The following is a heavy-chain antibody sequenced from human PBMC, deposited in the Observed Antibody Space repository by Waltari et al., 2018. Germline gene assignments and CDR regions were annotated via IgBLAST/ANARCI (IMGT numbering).Heavy chain of an antibody. V-gene: IGHV4-59*01. CDR2: MDYSGTA. CDR3: ARGIVGDVGAFDI. J-gene: IGHJ3*02. D-gene: IGHD1-26*01. CDR1: GGSMSSYF. Sequence: QVQLQESGPGLVKASETLSLTCTVSGGSMSSYFWTWIRQPPGKGLEWIGYMDYSGTANYSPSLRSRVTISVDRSRSQFSLKLWYVTAADTAVYYCARGIVGDVGAFDIWGQGTMVTVS.